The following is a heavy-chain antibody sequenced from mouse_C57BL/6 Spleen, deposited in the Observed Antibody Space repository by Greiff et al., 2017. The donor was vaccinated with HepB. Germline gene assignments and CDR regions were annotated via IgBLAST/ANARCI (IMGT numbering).Heavy chain of an antibody. CDR3: AKTYGSSYRYFDV. J-gene: IGHJ1*03. CDR1: GYTFTDYN. V-gene: IGHV1-18*01. CDR2: INPNNGGT. D-gene: IGHD1-1*01. Sequence: EVQLKESGPELVKPGASVKIPRKASGYTFTDYNMDWVKQSHGKSLEWIGDINPNNGGTIYNQKFKGKATLTVDKSSSTAYMELRSLTSEDTAVYYCAKTYGSSYRYFDVWGTGTTVTVSS.